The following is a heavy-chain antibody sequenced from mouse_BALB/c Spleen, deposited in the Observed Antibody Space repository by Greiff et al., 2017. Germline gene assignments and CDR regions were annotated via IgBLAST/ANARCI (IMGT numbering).Heavy chain of an antibody. CDR1: GFTFSSFG. CDR3: ARGGVGTTPMDY. J-gene: IGHJ4*01. V-gene: IGHV5-17*02. D-gene: IGHD2-14*01. Sequence: EVQLVESGGGLVQPGGSRKLSCAASGFTFSSFGMHWVRQAPEKGLEWVAYISSGSSTIYYADTVKGRFTISRDNPKNTLFLQMTSLRSEDTAMYYCARGGVGTTPMDYWGQGTSVTVSS. CDR2: ISSGSSTI.